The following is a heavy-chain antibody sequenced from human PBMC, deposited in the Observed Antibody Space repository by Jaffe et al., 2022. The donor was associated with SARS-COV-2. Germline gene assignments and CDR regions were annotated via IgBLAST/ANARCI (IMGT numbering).Heavy chain of an antibody. CDR1: GFTFSSYA. D-gene: IGHD4-17*01. CDR2: ISSNGGST. Sequence: EVQLVESGGGLVQPGGSLRLSCAASGFTFSSYAMHWVRQAPGKGLEYVSAISSNGGSTYYANSVKGRFTISRDNSKNTLYLQMGSLRAEDMAVYYCARDYGDHSFDYWGQGTLVTVSS. V-gene: IGHV3-64*01. J-gene: IGHJ4*02. CDR3: ARDYGDHSFDY.